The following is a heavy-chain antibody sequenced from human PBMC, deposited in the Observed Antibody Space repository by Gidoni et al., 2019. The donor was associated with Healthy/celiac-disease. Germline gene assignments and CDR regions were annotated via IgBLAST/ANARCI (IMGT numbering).Heavy chain of an antibody. V-gene: IGHV3-30-3*01. CDR2: ISYDGSNK. CDR3: ARDCSGGSCYSY. J-gene: IGHJ4*02. D-gene: IGHD2-15*01. Sequence: QVQLVESGGGVVQPGRSLRLSCAASGFTFSSYAMPWVRQAPGKGLAWVAVISYDGSNKYYADSVKGRFTISRDNPKNTLYLQMNSLRAEDTAVYYCARDCSGGSCYSYWGQGTLVTVSS. CDR1: GFTFSSYA.